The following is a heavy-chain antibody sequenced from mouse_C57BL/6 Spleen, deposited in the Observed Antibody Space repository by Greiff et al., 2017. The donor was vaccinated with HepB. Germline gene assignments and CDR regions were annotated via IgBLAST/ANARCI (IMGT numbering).Heavy chain of an antibody. Sequence: VQLQQSGPELVKPGASVKIPCKASGYTFTDYNMDWVKQSHGKSLEWIGDINPNNGGTIYNQKFKGKATLTVDKSSSTAYMELRSLTSEDTAVYYCARSAPLWSRSYWYFDVWGTGTTVTVSS. J-gene: IGHJ1*03. D-gene: IGHD1-1*02. CDR2: INPNNGGT. CDR3: ARSAPLWSRSYWYFDV. V-gene: IGHV1-18*01. CDR1: GYTFTDYN.